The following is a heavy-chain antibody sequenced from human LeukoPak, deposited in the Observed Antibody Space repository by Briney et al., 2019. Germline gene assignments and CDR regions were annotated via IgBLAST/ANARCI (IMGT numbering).Heavy chain of an antibody. CDR3: ARVGAYYGMDV. J-gene: IGHJ6*02. Sequence: PGGSLRLSCAASGFTFSSYAMHWVRQAPGKGLEWVAVISYDGSNKYYADSVKGRFTISRDNSKNTLYLQMNSLRAEDTAVYYCARVGAYYGMDVWGQGTTVTVSS. V-gene: IGHV3-30*04. CDR2: ISYDGSNK. CDR1: GFTFSSYA.